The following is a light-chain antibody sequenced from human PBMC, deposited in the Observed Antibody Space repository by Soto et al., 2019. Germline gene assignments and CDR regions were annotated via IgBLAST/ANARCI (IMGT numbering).Light chain of an antibody. CDR3: QQYNNWSSWT. CDR1: QSVSNN. V-gene: IGKV3-15*01. CDR2: GAS. J-gene: IGKJ1*01. Sequence: EIVMTQSPATLSVSPGERATISCRASQSVSNNLAWYQQKPGQAPKLLIYGASTRATGIPARFSGSGSGTESPTTISSLQSEDVVVYYCQQYNNWSSWTFGQGTKVEIK.